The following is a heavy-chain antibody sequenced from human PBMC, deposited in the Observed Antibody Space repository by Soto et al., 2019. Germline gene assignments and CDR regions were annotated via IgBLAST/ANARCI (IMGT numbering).Heavy chain of an antibody. CDR1: GLTFRGYA. CDR2: ISVSGGGT. Sequence: EVQLLESGGGLVQPGGSLRLSCAASGLTFRGYAMGGVPQLPGMGLEWVPAISVSGGGTYSANSVKGRFPISRDNSKNTLYLQMNSLRAEDTAGYYCAKSPGIAVAGTFGYWGQGTLVTVSS. V-gene: IGHV3-23*01. D-gene: IGHD6-19*01. J-gene: IGHJ4*02. CDR3: AKSPGIAVAGTFGY.